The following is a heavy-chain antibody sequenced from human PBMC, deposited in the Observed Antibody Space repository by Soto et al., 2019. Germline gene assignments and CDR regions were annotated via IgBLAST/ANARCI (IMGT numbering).Heavy chain of an antibody. CDR3: VRADVYCGGCRCNGLPMDV. CDR2: FDNGGNT. V-gene: IGHV3-66*01. D-gene: IGHD2-21*01. Sequence: VQLVESGGGVVQPGGSLRLSCAASGFTVSRYYMSWVRQPPGKGPEWVALFDNGGNTYYAESVKGRFTISSDSSENTLDLQLHSLRAEHTAVYYCVRADVYCGGCRCNGLPMDVWGKVTTVTVSS. CDR1: GFTVSRYY. J-gene: IGHJ6*03.